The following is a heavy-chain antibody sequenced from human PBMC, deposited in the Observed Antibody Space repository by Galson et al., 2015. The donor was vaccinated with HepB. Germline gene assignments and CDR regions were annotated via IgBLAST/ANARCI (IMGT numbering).Heavy chain of an antibody. J-gene: IGHJ5*02. Sequence: SPSFQGHVTISADKSINTAYLQWSSLKASDTAMYYCARPVTSYGWFDPWGQGTLVTVSS. CDR3: ARPVTSYGWFDP. V-gene: IGHV5-10-1*01. D-gene: IGHD2-21*02.